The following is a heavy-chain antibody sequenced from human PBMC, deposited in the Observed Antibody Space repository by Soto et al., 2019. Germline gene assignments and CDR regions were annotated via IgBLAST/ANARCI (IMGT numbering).Heavy chain of an antibody. D-gene: IGHD3-22*01. CDR1: GFIFARYA. V-gene: IGHV3-23*01. CDR3: AKGDYYDSSGYAY. CDR2: ISGSGDTT. Sequence: EVHLLESGGGLVQPGGSLRLSCAASGFIFARYAMSWVLQAPGKGLEWVSSISGSGDTTYYVDSVKGRFTISRDNSKHTLYLQINSLRAEDMAVYYCAKGDYYDSSGYAYWGQGTLVTVSS. J-gene: IGHJ4*02.